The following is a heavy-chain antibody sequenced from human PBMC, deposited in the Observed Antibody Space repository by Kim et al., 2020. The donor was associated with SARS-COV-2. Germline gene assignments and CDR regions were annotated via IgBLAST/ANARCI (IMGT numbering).Heavy chain of an antibody. CDR2: VYFRGTT. V-gene: IGHV4-59*08. CDR3: ARRETRDLFTSDWGFFDC. CDR1: GDSMSADY. J-gene: IGHJ4*02. Sequence: SETLSLTCTVSGDSMSADYWNWIRQSPGKGLEWIGYVYFRGTTSYNPSLKSRVTISIDMSKSQFSLKLNSVTAADTAVYYCARRETRDLFTSDWGFFDCWGQGSLVTVSS. D-gene: IGHD7-27*01.